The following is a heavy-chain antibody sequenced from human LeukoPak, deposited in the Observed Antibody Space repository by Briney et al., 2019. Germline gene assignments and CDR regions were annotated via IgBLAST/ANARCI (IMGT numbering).Heavy chain of an antibody. D-gene: IGHD3-22*01. CDR1: GGSISTSRSY. V-gene: IGHV4-39*07. Sequence: SETLSLTCTVSGGSISTSRSYGAWIRQPPGKGLEWIGSISYSGDTYYNPSHESRVTISVDTSRNQFSLKLNSVTAADTVVYFCARGHYDSSGYYFYHWGQGTLVPVFS. CDR2: ISYSGDT. J-gene: IGHJ4*02. CDR3: ARGHYDSSGYYFYH.